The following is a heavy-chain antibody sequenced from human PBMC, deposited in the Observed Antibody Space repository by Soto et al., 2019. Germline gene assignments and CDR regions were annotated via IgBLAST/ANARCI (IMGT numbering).Heavy chain of an antibody. CDR2: IYCADDK. V-gene: IGHV2-5*02. Sequence: DHARMNTTQTLTLTCIFSGFSLSIGGVGVGWFRQPPGKALEWLALIYCADDKRNTPSLKSRLTITKNTSKNQVVLTMTNMEPGHTSTYYCAHRPNYYDSSGYYISWFDPWCQATLVTVSS. CDR1: GFSLSIGGVG. J-gene: IGHJ5*02. CDR3: AHRPNYYDSSGYYISWFDP. D-gene: IGHD3-22*01.